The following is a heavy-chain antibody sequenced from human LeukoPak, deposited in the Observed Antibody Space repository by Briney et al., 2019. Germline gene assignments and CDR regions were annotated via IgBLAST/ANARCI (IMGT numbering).Heavy chain of an antibody. CDR1: GGSFSGYY. J-gene: IGHJ3*02. CDR2: IHHSGST. V-gene: IGHV4-34*01. D-gene: IGHD3-10*01. CDR3: ARGDYLTMVRGVIRKIGAFDI. Sequence: PSETLSLTCAVYGGSFSGYYWSWIRQPPGKGLEWIGEIHHSGSTNYNPSLKNRVTISVDTSKNQFSLKLSSVTAADTAVYYCARGDYLTMVRGVIRKIGAFDIWGQGTMVTVSS.